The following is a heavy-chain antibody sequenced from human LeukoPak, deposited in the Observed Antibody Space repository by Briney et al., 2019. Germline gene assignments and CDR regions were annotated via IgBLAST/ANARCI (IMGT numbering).Heavy chain of an antibody. CDR3: AKAYDYGDYPGYFDY. J-gene: IGHJ4*02. CDR1: GFTFNGYS. Sequence: PGGSLRLSCTASGFTFNGYSMNWVRQAPGKGLEWVAVISYDGSNKYYADSVKGRFTISRDNSKNTLYLQMNSLRAEDTAVYYCAKAYDYGDYPGYFDYWGQGTLVTVSS. D-gene: IGHD4-17*01. V-gene: IGHV3-30*18. CDR2: ISYDGSNK.